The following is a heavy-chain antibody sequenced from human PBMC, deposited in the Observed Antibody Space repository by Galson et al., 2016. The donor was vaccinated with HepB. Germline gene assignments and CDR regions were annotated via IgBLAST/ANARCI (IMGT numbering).Heavy chain of an antibody. CDR3: ARDLTPSFDSGTYYDAFDI. V-gene: IGHV3-30*03. CDR1: GFIFRRTG. J-gene: IGHJ3*02. CDR2: TSFDETNK. Sequence: SLRLSCAASGFIFRRTGMHWVRQAPGKGLEWVAGTSFDETNKHYADSVKGRFTISRDNARNSLYLQMNSLRAEDTAVYYCARDLTPSFDSGTYYDAFDIWGQGTMVTVSS. D-gene: IGHD5-12*01.